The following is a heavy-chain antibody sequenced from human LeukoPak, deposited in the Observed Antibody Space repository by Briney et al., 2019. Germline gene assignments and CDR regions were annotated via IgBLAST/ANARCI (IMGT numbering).Heavy chain of an antibody. V-gene: IGHV4-61*02. J-gene: IGHJ4*02. D-gene: IGHD2-2*02. CDR1: GGSISSGRYY. CDR3: ARGASLLPAAIIVY. Sequence: PSQTLSLTCTVSGGSISSGRYYWSWIRQPAGKGLECIGRIYTSGSTNYNPSLKSRVTISVDTSKNQFSLKLSSVTAADTAVYYCARGASLLPAAIIVYWGQGTLVTVSS. CDR2: IYTSGST.